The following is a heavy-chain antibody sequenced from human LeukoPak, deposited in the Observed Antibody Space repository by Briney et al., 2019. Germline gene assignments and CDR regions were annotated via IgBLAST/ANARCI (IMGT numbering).Heavy chain of an antibody. Sequence: SVKVSCKASGGTFSSYAISWVRHAPGQGLEWMGRIIPILGIANYAQKFQGRVTITADKSTSTAYMELSSLRSEDTAVYYCASSRCSGGSCYPTSNENWFDPWGQGTLVTVSS. V-gene: IGHV1-69*04. CDR2: IIPILGIA. CDR1: GGTFSSYA. CDR3: ASSRCSGGSCYPTSNENWFDP. J-gene: IGHJ5*02. D-gene: IGHD2-15*01.